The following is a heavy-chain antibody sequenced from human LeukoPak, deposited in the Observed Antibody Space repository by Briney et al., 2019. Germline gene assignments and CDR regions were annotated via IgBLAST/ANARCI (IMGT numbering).Heavy chain of an antibody. Sequence: GESLKISCKGSGYIFTNYWIAWVRQMPGKCLEWMGIIYPVDSDTRYSPSFQGQVTISVDKSISTAYLQWSSLKASDTAMYYCARMEGNAFLDYWGQGTLVTVSS. CDR2: IYPVDSDT. CDR3: ARMEGNAFLDY. CDR1: GYIFTNYW. J-gene: IGHJ4*02. V-gene: IGHV5-51*01. D-gene: IGHD2-21*01.